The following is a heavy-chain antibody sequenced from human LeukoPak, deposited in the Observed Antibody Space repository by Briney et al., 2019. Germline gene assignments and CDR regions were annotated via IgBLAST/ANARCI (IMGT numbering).Heavy chain of an antibody. CDR2: IIPIFGTA. D-gene: IGHD3-22*01. V-gene: IGHV1-69*06. J-gene: IGHJ4*02. CDR3: ATEGYYDSSGYYTDY. Sequence: SVKVSCKASGGTFSSYAISWVRQAPGQGLEWMGGIIPIFGTANYAQKFQGRVTMTEDTSTDTAYMELSSLRSEDTAVYYCATEGYYDSSGYYTDYWGQGTLVTVSS. CDR1: GGTFSSYA.